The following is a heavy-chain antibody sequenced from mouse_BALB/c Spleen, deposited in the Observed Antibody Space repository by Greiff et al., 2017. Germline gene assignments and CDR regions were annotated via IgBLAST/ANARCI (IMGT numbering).Heavy chain of an antibody. V-gene: IGHV2-9*02. D-gene: IGHD2-14*01. CDR1: GFSLTSYG. Sequence: VKLMESGPGLVAPSQSLSITCTVSGFSLTSYGVHWVRQPPGKGLEWLGVIWAGGSTNYNSALMSRLSISKDNSKSQVFLKMNSLQTDDTALYLCARVNRDDVEGFAYWGQGTLVTVSA. CDR2: IWAGGST. CDR3: ARVNRDDVEGFAY. J-gene: IGHJ3*01.